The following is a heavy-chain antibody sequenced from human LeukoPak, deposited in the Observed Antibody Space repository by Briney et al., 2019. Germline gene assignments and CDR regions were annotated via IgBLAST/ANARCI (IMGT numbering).Heavy chain of an antibody. J-gene: IGHJ4*02. CDR1: GFTVSSNY. CDR3: ARETYYDILTGTFDY. D-gene: IGHD3-9*01. Sequence: PGGSLRLSCAASGFTVSSNYMSWVRQAPGKGLEWVSVIYSGGSTYYADSVKGRFTISRDNSKNTLYLQMNSLRAEDTAVYYCARETYYDILTGTFDYWGQGTLVTVSS. CDR2: IYSGGST. V-gene: IGHV3-53*01.